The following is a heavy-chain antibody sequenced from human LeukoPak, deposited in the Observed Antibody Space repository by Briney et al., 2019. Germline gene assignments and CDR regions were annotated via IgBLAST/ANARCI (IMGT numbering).Heavy chain of an antibody. CDR3: AKGRIPTFDY. CDR2: ISYDGSNK. J-gene: IGHJ4*02. Sequence: GRSLRLSCAASGFTFSSYAMHWVRQAPGKGLEWVAVISYDGSNKYYADSVKGRFTISRDNSKNTLYLQMNSLRAEDTAVYYCAKGRIPTFDYWGQGTLVTVSS. V-gene: IGHV3-30-3*01. CDR1: GFTFSSYA.